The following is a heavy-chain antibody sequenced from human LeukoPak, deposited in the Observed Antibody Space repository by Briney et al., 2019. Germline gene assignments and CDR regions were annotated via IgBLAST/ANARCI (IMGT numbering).Heavy chain of an antibody. CDR1: GGSFSGYY. Sequence: SETLSLTCAVYGGSFSGYYWSWIRQPPGKGLEWIGEINHSGSTNYNPSLKSRVTMSVDPSKNQFSLKLSSVAAADTAVYYCARSQHDYSSSVTWFDPWGQGTLVTVSS. CDR3: ARSQHDYSSSVTWFDP. J-gene: IGHJ5*02. D-gene: IGHD6-6*01. V-gene: IGHV4-34*01. CDR2: INHSGST.